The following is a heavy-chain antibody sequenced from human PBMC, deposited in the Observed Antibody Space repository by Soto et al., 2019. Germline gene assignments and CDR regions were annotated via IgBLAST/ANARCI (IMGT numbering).Heavy chain of an antibody. D-gene: IGHD1-26*01. CDR2: ICHSGST. CDR1: GGSISSGGYS. CDR3: AREGGSGSTDWYFTV. V-gene: IGHV4-30-2*01. Sequence: QLQLQESGSGLVKPSQTLSLTCTVSGGSISSGGYSWSWLRQPPGKGLEWIGYICHSGSTYYNPSLKSRVTISVDGSNNLFSLELRSVTAADSSIYYCAREGGSGSTDWYFTVWCRGNLVTVSS. J-gene: IGHJ2*01.